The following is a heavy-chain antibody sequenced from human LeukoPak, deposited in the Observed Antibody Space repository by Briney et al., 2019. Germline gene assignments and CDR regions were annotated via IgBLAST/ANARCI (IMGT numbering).Heavy chain of an antibody. V-gene: IGHV3-73*01. Sequence: GGSLRLSCAASGFIFSGSAVHWVRQASGKGLEWVGRIKSKANGYATAYAASVKGRFTISRDNSKNTLYLQMNSLRVEDTALYYCARDKDSRRLDYWGQGTLVTVSS. CDR3: ARDKDSRRLDY. J-gene: IGHJ4*02. CDR1: GFIFSGSA. CDR2: IKSKANGYAT. D-gene: IGHD2-15*01.